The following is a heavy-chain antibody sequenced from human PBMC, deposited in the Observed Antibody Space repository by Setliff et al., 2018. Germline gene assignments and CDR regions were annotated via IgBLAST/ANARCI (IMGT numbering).Heavy chain of an antibody. CDR1: GGSISSYY. Sequence: SETLSLTCTVSGGSISSYYWSWMRQPPGKGLEWIGYMYISGITNSNPSLKSRVTMSLDRSKKQFSLKLSSVTAADTALYYCARGREGGYDFGQFDYWGQGTLVTVSS. CDR3: ARGREGGYDFGQFDY. D-gene: IGHD5-12*01. V-gene: IGHV4-4*08. CDR2: MYISGIT. J-gene: IGHJ4*02.